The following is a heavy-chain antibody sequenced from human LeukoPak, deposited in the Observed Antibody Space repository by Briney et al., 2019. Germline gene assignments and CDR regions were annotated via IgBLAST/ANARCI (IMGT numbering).Heavy chain of an antibody. CDR2: ISGSGGST. Sequence: GGTLRLSCAASGFTFSSYGMSWVRQAPGKGLEWVSAISGSGGSTYYADSVKGRFTISRDNSKNTLYLQMNSLRAEDTAVYYCAKEIWPTVTSPGWTYFDYWGQGTRVTVSS. CDR1: GFTFSSYG. D-gene: IGHD4-17*01. CDR3: AKEIWPTVTSPGWTYFDY. V-gene: IGHV3-23*01. J-gene: IGHJ4*02.